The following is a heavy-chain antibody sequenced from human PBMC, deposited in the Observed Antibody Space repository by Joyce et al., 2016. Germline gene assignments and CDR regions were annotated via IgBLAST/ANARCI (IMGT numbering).Heavy chain of an antibody. CDR2: IYYNGST. CDR1: GGSITVTGYN. Sequence: QLRLQESGPGLVKPSETLSLTCTASGGSITVTGYNWGWIRQPPGKGLEWIGNIYYNGSTYYKPSLKSRVTISLDTSKNQFSLKLTSVTAADTAIYFCAREGDCSSTHCYTEDFDYWGQGTLVTVSS. D-gene: IGHD2-2*02. J-gene: IGHJ4*02. V-gene: IGHV4-39*07. CDR3: AREGDCSSTHCYTEDFDY.